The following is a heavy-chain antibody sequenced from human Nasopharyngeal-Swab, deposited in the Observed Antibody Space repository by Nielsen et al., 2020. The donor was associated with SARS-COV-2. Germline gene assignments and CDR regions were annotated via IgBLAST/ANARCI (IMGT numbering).Heavy chain of an antibody. D-gene: IGHD3-3*01. J-gene: IGHJ5*02. CDR3: AKDIRGYYDFSP. CDR2: ISSSSSYT. Sequence: GESLKISCAASGFTFSDYYMSWIRQAPGKGLEWVSYISSSSSYTDYADSVKGRFTISRDNAKNSLYLQMNSLRAEDTAVYYCAKDIRGYYDFSPWGLGTLVTVAS. CDR1: GFTFSDYY. V-gene: IGHV3-11*05.